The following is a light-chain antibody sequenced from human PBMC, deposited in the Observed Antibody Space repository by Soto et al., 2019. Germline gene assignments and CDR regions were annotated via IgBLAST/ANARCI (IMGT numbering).Light chain of an antibody. CDR2: KAS. J-gene: IGKJ1*01. Sequence: DIQMTQSPSTLSASVGDRVTITCRASQSISSWLAWYQQKPGKAPKLLIYKASSLESGVPSRFSGSGSGTEFTLTISSLQPDDFATYYCQQYKSYSVWTFGPGTKVEIK. V-gene: IGKV1-5*03. CDR1: QSISSW. CDR3: QQYKSYSVWT.